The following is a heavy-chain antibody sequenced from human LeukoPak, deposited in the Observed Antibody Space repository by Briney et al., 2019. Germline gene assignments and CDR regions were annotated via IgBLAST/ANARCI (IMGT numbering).Heavy chain of an antibody. J-gene: IGHJ6*03. CDR3: ARGEQLVLDYYYYYYMDV. CDR2: IYYSGST. CDR1: GGSISSGDYY. D-gene: IGHD6-13*01. V-gene: IGHV4-30-4*08. Sequence: SETLSLTCTVSGGSISSGDYYWSWIRQPPGKGLEWIGYIYYSGSTYYNPSLKSRVTISVDTSKNQFSLKLRSVTAADTAVYYCARGEQLVLDYYYYYYMDVWGKGTTVTVSS.